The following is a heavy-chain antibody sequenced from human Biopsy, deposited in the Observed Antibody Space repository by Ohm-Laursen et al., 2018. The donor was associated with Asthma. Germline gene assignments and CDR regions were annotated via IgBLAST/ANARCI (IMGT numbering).Heavy chain of an antibody. V-gene: IGHV3-30-3*01. CDR3: ARDVMEWYLPAFDF. Sequence: SLRLSCAASGSTFRSYAMHWVRQAPGKGLEWVAVGGSYYDGGLKYYADSVNGRFTVSRDDSKNTLYLQMNGLRPDDTAVYYCARDVMEWYLPAFDFWGQGTLVTVSS. D-gene: IGHD3-3*01. CDR1: GSTFRSYA. CDR2: GGSYYDGGLK. J-gene: IGHJ4*02.